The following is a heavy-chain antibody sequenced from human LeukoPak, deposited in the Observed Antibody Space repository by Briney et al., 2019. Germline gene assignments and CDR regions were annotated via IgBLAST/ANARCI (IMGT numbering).Heavy chain of an antibody. CDR1: RYNFTRYG. Sequence: ASEQVSCKDPRYNFTRYGISWVRQAPGHELEWMGGIIPIFGTANYAQKFQGRVTITTDESTSTAYMELSSLRSEDTAVYYCARSALFGVVIKDTIFDYWGQGTLVTVPS. CDR3: ARSALFGVVIKDTIFDY. V-gene: IGHV1-69*05. D-gene: IGHD3-3*01. CDR2: IIPIFGTA. J-gene: IGHJ4*02.